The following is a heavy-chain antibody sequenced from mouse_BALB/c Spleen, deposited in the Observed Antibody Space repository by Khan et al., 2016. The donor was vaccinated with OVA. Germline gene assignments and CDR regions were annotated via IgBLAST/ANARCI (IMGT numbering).Heavy chain of an antibody. D-gene: IGHD4-1*01. Sequence: VQLKQSGGGLVQPGGSRKLSCAASGFTFSDYGLAWVRQAPGKGLEWVAFISSLAYSIYYADTVTGRFTINRENDKNTMDMEMSSVGSEDTDRDDGARSWGMDYWGQGTSVTVSS. CDR1: GFTFSDYG. CDR2: ISSLAYSI. V-gene: IGHV5-15*02. CDR3: ARSWGMDY. J-gene: IGHJ4*01.